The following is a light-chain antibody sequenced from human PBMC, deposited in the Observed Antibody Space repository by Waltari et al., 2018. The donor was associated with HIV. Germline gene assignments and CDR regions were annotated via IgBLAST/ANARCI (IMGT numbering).Light chain of an antibody. CDR3: LQSLHTPRFS. J-gene: IGKJ3*01. V-gene: IGKV2-28*01. CDR2: LAS. Sequence: DIVLTQSPLYLPVTPGESASISCRARQSLLHSNGNNYLDWYVQKPGQSPQLLIYLASHRAYGVPERFSGSASGANFTMKISRVEAADVGTYYCLQSLHTPRFSFGPGTKVDI. CDR1: QSLLHSNGNNY.